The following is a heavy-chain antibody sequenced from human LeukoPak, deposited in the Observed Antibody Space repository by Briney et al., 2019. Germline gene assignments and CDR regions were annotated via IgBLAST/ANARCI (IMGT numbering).Heavy chain of an antibody. CDR1: GGSISSGSYY. D-gene: IGHD3-22*01. J-gene: IGHJ4*02. V-gene: IGHV4-61*02. CDR2: IYTSGST. Sequence: SETLSLTCTVSGGSISSGSYYWSWIRQPAGKGLEWIGRIYTSGSTNYNPSLKSRVTISVDTSKNQFSLKLSSVTAADTAVYYCARARSGYYQTHLFDYWGQGTLVTVSS. CDR3: ARARSGYYQTHLFDY.